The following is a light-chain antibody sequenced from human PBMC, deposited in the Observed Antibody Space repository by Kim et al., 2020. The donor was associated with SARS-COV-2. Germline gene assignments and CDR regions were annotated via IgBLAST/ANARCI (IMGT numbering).Light chain of an antibody. V-gene: IGKV3-20*01. CDR1: QSITSSH. CDR2: GAS. Sequence: EIVLTQSPGTLSLSPGERATLSCRASQSITSSHLAWYQQKPGQAPRLLIYGASSRATGIPDRFSGSGSGTDFILTITRLEPEDFAVYYCHQYGGSSHTFGHGTKLEI. CDR3: HQYGGSSHT. J-gene: IGKJ2*01.